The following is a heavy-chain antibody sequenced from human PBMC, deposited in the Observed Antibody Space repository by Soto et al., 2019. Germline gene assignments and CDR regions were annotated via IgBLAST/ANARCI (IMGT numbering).Heavy chain of an antibody. CDR1: GYTFTSYA. CDR2: INAGNGNT. CDR3: ARDKAPVIVNNWFDP. D-gene: IGHD2-21*01. Sequence: ASVKVSCKASGYTFTSYAMHCVRQAPGQRLEWMGWINAGNGNTKYSQKFQGRVTITRDTSASTAYMELSSLRSEDTAVYYCARDKAPVIVNNWFDPWGQGTLVTVSS. V-gene: IGHV1-3*01. J-gene: IGHJ5*02.